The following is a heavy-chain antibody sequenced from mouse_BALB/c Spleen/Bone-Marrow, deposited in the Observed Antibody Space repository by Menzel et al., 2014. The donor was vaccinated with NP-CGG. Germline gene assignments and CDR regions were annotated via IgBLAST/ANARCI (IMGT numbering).Heavy chain of an antibody. CDR1: GYTFTSYW. V-gene: IGHV14-4*02. CDR3: NAREAMDY. Sequence: VQLQPSGAELVKPGASVKLSCKAYGYTFTSYWMHWVKLRPEQGLEWIGCIDPENGDTEYAPKFQGKATMTADTSSNTAYLQLSSLTSEDTAVYYCNAREAMDYWGHGTSVTASS. J-gene: IGHJ4*01. CDR2: IDPENGDT.